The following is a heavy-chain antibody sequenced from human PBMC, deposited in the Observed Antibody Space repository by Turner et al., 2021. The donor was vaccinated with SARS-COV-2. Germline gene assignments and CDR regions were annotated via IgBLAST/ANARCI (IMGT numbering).Heavy chain of an antibody. Sequence: QVQLVESGGGVVQPGRSLRLSFAASGFTFSSYGMHWVRQAPGKGLEWVAVISNDGSNKYYADSVKGRFTISRDNSKNTLYLQMNSLRAEDTAVYYCAKGPWYYYDSSGLPYYFDYWGQGTLVTVSS. CDR1: GFTFSSYG. CDR3: AKGPWYYYDSSGLPYYFDY. CDR2: ISNDGSNK. V-gene: IGHV3-30*18. D-gene: IGHD3-22*01. J-gene: IGHJ4*02.